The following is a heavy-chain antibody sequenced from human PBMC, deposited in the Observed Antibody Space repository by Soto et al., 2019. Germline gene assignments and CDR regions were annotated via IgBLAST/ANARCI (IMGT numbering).Heavy chain of an antibody. CDR1: GFTFSSYG. Sequence: GGSLRLSCAASGFTFSSYGMHWVRQAPGKGLEWVAVIWYDGSNKYYADSVKGRFTISRDNSKNTLYLQMNSLRAEDTAVYYCARYRSIAAAGRTDAFDIWGQGTMVTVSS. CDR2: IWYDGSNK. V-gene: IGHV3-33*01. J-gene: IGHJ3*02. D-gene: IGHD6-13*01. CDR3: ARYRSIAAAGRTDAFDI.